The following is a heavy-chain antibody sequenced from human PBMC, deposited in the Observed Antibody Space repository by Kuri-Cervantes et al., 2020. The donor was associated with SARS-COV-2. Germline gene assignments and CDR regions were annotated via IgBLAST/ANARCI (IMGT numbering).Heavy chain of an antibody. CDR2: IDWDDDK. Sequence: SGPTLVKPTQTLTLTCTFSGFSLNTPGMCVSWIRQPPGKALEWLALIDWDDDKYYSTSLKTRFTISKDTSKNQVVLTMTNMDPVDTATYYCARMESGSPHAFDIWGQGTMVTVSS. J-gene: IGHJ3*02. V-gene: IGHV2-70*01. CDR1: GFSLNTPGMC. CDR3: ARMESGSPHAFDI. D-gene: IGHD1-26*01.